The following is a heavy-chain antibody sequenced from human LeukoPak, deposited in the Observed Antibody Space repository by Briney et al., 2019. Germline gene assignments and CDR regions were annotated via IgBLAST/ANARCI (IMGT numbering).Heavy chain of an antibody. J-gene: IGHJ4*02. D-gene: IGHD3-10*01. CDR3: ARRTVLLWFGGTFDY. CDR1: GGSFSGYY. V-gene: IGHV4-34*01. Sequence: PSETLSLTCAVYGGSFSGYYWSWIRQPPGKGLEWIGEINHSESTNYNPSLKSRVTISVDTSKNQFSLKLSSVTAADTAVYYCARRTVLLWFGGTFDYWGQGTLVTVSS. CDR2: INHSEST.